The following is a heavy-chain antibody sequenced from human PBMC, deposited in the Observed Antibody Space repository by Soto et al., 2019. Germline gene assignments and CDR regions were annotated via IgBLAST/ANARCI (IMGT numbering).Heavy chain of an antibody. CDR2: IYWDDDK. V-gene: IGHV2-5*02. CDR1: GFSLSTSGVG. J-gene: IGHJ4*02. CDR3: AHRGWIAAAALGFDY. D-gene: IGHD6-13*01. Sequence: TLVNPTQTLTVTCNFSGFSLSTSGVGVSWIRQPPGKALEWLALIYWDDDKRYSPSLKSRLTITKDTSKNQVVLTMTNMDPVDTATYYCAHRGWIAAAALGFDYWGQGTLVSVSS.